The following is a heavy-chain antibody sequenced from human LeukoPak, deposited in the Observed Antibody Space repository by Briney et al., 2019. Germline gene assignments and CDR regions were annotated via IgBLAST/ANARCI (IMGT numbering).Heavy chain of an antibody. Sequence: GGSLRLSCAASGFTFSSYGMHWVRQAPGKGLEWVAFIRYDGSNKYYADSVKGRFTISRDNSKYTLYLQMNSLRAEDTSIYFCAKDTTPPKAGFDPWGQGTLVTVS. J-gene: IGHJ5*02. V-gene: IGHV3-30*02. CDR2: IRYDGSNK. D-gene: IGHD1-14*01. CDR1: GFTFSSYG. CDR3: AKDTTPPKAGFDP.